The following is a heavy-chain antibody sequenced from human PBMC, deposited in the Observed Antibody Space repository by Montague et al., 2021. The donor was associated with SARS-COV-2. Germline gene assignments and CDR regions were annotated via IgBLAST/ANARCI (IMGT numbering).Heavy chain of an antibody. CDR1: GFTFNSYA. V-gene: IGHV3-23*03. Sequence: SLRLSCAASGFTFNSYAMSWVRQAPGKGLEWVSIIYSGGSSTYYADSVKGRFTISRDNSKNTLYLQMNSMIDEDTAVYYCAKTHRYYNRNFDYWGQGTLGSVSS. CDR2: IYSGGSST. CDR3: AKTHRYYNRNFDY. J-gene: IGHJ4*02. D-gene: IGHD3-22*01.